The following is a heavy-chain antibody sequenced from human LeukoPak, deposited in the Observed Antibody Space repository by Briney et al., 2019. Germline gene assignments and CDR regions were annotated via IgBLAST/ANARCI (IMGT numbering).Heavy chain of an antibody. V-gene: IGHV1-46*01. CDR2: INPSGAST. Sequence: ASVKVSCKASGYTFTDFYMNWVRQAPGQGLEWMGIINPSGASTSYAQKFQGRVTMTRDTSTSTVYMELRSLRSEDTAVYYCARYYYGSGSYYHFDYWGQGTLVTVSS. D-gene: IGHD3-10*01. CDR3: ARYYYGSGSYYHFDY. J-gene: IGHJ4*02. CDR1: GYTFTDFY.